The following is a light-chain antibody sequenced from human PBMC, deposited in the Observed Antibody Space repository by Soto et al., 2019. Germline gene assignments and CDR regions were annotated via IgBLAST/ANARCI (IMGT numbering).Light chain of an antibody. Sequence: EIVMTQSPATLSVSPGERATLSCRASQSVATNLAWYQQKPGQPPRLLIYGASTRATGIPARFSGSGSGTEFTLNISSLQSVDFAVYSCQQYNNWPWTFGQGTKVDVK. CDR1: QSVATN. V-gene: IGKV3-15*01. CDR2: GAS. CDR3: QQYNNWPWT. J-gene: IGKJ1*01.